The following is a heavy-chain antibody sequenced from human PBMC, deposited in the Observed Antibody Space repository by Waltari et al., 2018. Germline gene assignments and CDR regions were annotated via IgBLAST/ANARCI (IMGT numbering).Heavy chain of an antibody. J-gene: IGHJ5*02. D-gene: IGHD5-12*01. CDR2: LDYSGRT. CDR1: GGSISSSSYY. Sequence: QLQLQESGPGLVKPPETLSLTCTVSGGSISSSSYYWGWIRQPPEKGLEWVASLDYSGRTYYNPSLKSRVTISVDTSKNQFSLEVRSVTAADTDVYYCARGFGSATTSRFDPWGQGIVVTVSS. CDR3: ARGFGSATTSRFDP. V-gene: IGHV4-39*07.